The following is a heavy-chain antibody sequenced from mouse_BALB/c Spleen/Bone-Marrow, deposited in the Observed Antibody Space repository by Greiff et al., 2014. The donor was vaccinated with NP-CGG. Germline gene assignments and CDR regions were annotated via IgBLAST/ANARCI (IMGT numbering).Heavy chain of an antibody. V-gene: IGHV5-4*02. J-gene: IGHJ3*01. D-gene: IGHD2-4*01. CDR2: ISDGGSYT. CDR1: GFTFSDYY. Sequence: EVKLMESGGGLVKPGGSLKLYCAASGFTFSDYYMYWVRQTPEKRLEWVATISDGGSYTYYPDSVKGRFTISRDNAKNNLYLQMSSLKSEDTAMYYCARAWYYDRKVWFAYWGQPYLVTVPA. CDR3: ARAWYYDRKVWFAY.